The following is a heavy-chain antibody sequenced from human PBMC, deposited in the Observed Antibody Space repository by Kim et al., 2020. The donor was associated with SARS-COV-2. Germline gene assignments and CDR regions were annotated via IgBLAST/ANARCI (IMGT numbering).Heavy chain of an antibody. V-gene: IGHV3-74*01. CDR2: INSDGSST. J-gene: IGHJ6*03. CDR1: GFTFSSYW. D-gene: IGHD4-17*01. Sequence: GGSLRLSCAASGFTFSSYWMHWVRQAPGKGLVWVSRINSDGSSTSYADSVKGRFTISRDNAKNTLYLQMNSLRAEDTAVYYCARAGGLRADYMDVWGKGTTVTVSS. CDR3: ARAGGLRADYMDV.